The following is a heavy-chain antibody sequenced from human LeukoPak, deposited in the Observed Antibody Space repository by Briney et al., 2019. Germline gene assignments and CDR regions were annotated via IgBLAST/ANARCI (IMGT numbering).Heavy chain of an antibody. V-gene: IGHV3-33*08. J-gene: IGHJ4*02. D-gene: IGHD3-22*01. CDR2: IWYDGSNK. Sequence: GGSLRLSCAASGFTFSSYSMNWVRQAPGKGLEWVAVIWYDGSNKYYADSVKGRFTISRDNSKNTLYLQMNSLRSEDTAFYYCAAGALYYYENSGYHYWGQGTLVTVSS. CDR1: GFTFSSYS. CDR3: AAGALYYYENSGYHY.